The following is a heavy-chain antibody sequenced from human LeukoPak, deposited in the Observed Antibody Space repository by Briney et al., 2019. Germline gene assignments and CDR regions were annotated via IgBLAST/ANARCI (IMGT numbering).Heavy chain of an antibody. CDR3: ARERDCSSTSCYYYYGMDV. Sequence: GGSLRLSCAASGFTFSSYEMNWVRQAPGKGLEWVSYISSSGGTIYYADSVKGRFTISRDNAKNSLYLQMNSLRAEDTAVYYCARERDCSSTSCYYYYGMDVWGQGTTVTVSS. D-gene: IGHD2-2*01. CDR1: GFTFSSYE. J-gene: IGHJ6*02. CDR2: ISSSGGTI. V-gene: IGHV3-48*03.